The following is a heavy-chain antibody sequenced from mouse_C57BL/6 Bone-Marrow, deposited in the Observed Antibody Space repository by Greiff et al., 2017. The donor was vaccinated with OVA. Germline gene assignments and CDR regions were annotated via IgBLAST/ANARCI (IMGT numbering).Heavy chain of an antibody. CDR2: IDPETGGT. J-gene: IGHJ1*03. CDR1: GYTFTDYE. CDR3: TRPVVAKGYFDV. Sequence: VKLVESGAELVRPGASVTLSCKASGYTFTDYEMHWVKQTPVHGLEWIGAIDPETGGTAYNQKFKGKAILTADKSSSTAYMELRSLTSEDSAVYYCTRPVVAKGYFDVWGTGTTVTVSS. D-gene: IGHD1-1*01. V-gene: IGHV1-15*01.